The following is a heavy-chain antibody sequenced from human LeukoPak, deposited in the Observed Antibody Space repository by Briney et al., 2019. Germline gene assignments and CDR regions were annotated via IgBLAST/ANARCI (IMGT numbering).Heavy chain of an antibody. CDR3: ASFRWAVGFEY. V-gene: IGHV4-34*01. CDR1: GGSFSGYY. J-gene: IGHJ4*02. CDR2: ISHSGGT. D-gene: IGHD2-15*01. Sequence: SETLSLTCAVYGGSFSGYYWSYIRQPPGKGLEWIGEISHSGGTNYNPSLKSRLTISVGTSKNQFSLKLNSVTAADTAVYYCASFRWAVGFEYWDQGTLVTVSS.